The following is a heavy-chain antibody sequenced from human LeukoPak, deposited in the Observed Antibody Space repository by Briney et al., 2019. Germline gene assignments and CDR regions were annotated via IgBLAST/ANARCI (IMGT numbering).Heavy chain of an antibody. D-gene: IGHD2-15*01. Sequence: PGGSLRLSCTASGFMFSSYWMSWVRQAPGKGLEWVANIRFDGIETYYVDSVKGRFTISRDNAKKSLCLQMNSLRAEDTAVYSCARAPVGYSKAFDIWGQGTMVTVSS. CDR2: IRFDGIET. CDR3: ARAPVGYSKAFDI. J-gene: IGHJ3*02. V-gene: IGHV3-7*05. CDR1: GFMFSSYW.